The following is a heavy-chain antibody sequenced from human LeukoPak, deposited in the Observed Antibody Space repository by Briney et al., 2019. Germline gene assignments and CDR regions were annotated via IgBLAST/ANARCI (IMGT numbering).Heavy chain of an antibody. CDR2: IRNKRYDGTT. CDR1: GFTFSSYS. V-gene: IGHV3-49*04. D-gene: IGHD3-22*01. Sequence: GGSLRLSCAASGFTFSSYSMNWVRQAPGKGLEWVGFIRNKRYDGTTEYAASVKGRFTISRDDSKSIAYLQMNSLKSEDTAVYYCTRGDYYERSGYYLLFDYWGQGTLVTVSS. J-gene: IGHJ4*02. CDR3: TRGDYYERSGYYLLFDY.